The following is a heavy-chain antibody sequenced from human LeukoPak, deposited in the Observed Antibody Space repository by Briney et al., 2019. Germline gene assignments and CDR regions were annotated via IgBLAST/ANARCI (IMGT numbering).Heavy chain of an antibody. Sequence: PSETLSLTCAVYGGSFSGYYWSWIGQPPGKGLEGIGEINHSGSTNYNASRKSRVTISVDTPKNQFSLKLSSVTAADTAVYYCAREEDCSGGICYLGNAFDIWGQGTMVTVSS. V-gene: IGHV4-34*01. CDR1: GGSFSGYY. CDR3: AREEDCSGGICYLGNAFDI. J-gene: IGHJ3*02. D-gene: IGHD2-15*01. CDR2: INHSGST.